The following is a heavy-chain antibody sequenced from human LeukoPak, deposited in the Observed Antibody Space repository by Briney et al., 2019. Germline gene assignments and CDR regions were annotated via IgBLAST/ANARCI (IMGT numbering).Heavy chain of an antibody. CDR1: GYSISSGYY. CDR2: IYHSGST. J-gene: IGHJ2*01. D-gene: IGHD4-23*01. CDR3: ARAVVTPRYWNFDL. V-gene: IGHV4-38-2*02. Sequence: SETLSLTCTVSGYSISSGYYWGWIRQPPGKGLEWIGSIYHSGSTSYNSSLKSRVTISLDTSKTQFSLSLRSVTAADTAVYSCARAVVTPRYWNFDLWGRGTLVTVSS.